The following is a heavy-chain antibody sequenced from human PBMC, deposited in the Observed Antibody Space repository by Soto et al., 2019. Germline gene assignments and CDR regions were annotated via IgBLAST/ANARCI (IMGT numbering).Heavy chain of an antibody. D-gene: IGHD2-15*01. CDR3: ASRLTVVGGMDV. J-gene: IGHJ6*02. CDR2: IYHSGST. V-gene: IGHV4-30-2*01. CDR1: GGSISSGGYS. Sequence: SETLSLTCAVTGGSISSGGYSWSWIRQPPGKGLEWIGYIYHSGSTYYNPSLKSRVTISVDRSKNQLSLKLNSVTAADTAVYYCASRLTVVGGMDVWGQGTTVTVSS.